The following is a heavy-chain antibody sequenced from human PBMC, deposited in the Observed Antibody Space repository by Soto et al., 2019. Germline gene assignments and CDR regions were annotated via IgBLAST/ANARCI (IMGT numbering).Heavy chain of an antibody. Sequence: QVHLVQSGAEVKKPGSSVKVSCKASGGTFSSSSLNWVRQAPGQGFQWMGGILPFFGTADYAQSFQGRLTLSADKATSTVYMELHSLKSDDTAVYFCARGHEVGGNSDAFDIWGQGTLVTVSP. J-gene: IGHJ3*02. CDR1: GGTFSSSS. D-gene: IGHD2-21*01. CDR3: ARGHEVGGNSDAFDI. CDR2: ILPFFGTA. V-gene: IGHV1-69*14.